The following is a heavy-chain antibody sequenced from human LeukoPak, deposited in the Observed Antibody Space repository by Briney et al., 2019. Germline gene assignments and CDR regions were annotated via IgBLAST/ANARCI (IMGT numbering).Heavy chain of an antibody. CDR3: ANGERYFDRSPSISLYY. J-gene: IGHJ4*02. Sequence: GGSLRLSCAASGFTFSSYAMSWVRQAPGKGLEWVSAISGSGGSTYYADSVKGRFTISRDNSKNTLYLQMNSLRAEDTAVYYCANGERYFDRSPSISLYYWGQGTLVTVSS. CDR2: ISGSGGST. D-gene: IGHD3-9*01. V-gene: IGHV3-23*01. CDR1: GFTFSSYA.